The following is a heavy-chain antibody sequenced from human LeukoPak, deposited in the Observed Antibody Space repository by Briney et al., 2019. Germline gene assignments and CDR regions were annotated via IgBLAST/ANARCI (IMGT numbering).Heavy chain of an antibody. V-gene: IGHV4-39*07. D-gene: IGHD1-26*01. Sequence: SETLSLTCTVSGGSISSTSNYWGWIRQPPGKGLEWIASIYNSRNTYYNPSLKSRVTISVDTSKNQLSLKLSSVTAADTAVYYCARVGATRGYWYFDLWGRGTLVTVSS. CDR1: GGSISSTSNY. J-gene: IGHJ2*01. CDR2: IYNSRNT. CDR3: ARVGATRGYWYFDL.